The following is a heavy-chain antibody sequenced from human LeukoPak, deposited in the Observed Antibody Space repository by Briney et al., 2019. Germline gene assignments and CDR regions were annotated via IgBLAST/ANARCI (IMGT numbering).Heavy chain of an antibody. CDR2: ISSSSSTI. CDR1: GFTFSNYN. CDR3: SGVYYESSGYSFDY. J-gene: IGHJ4*02. Sequence: LSGGSLRLSCAASGFTFSNYNMNWVRQAPGKGLEWVSYISSSSSTIYYADSVKGRFTISRENAENSLYLRMNSLRDEDTAMYYCSGVYYESSGYSFDYWGQGTLVTVSS. V-gene: IGHV3-48*02. D-gene: IGHD3-22*01.